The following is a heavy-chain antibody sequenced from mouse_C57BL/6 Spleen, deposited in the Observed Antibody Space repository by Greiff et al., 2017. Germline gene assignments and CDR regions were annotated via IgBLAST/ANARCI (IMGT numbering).Heavy chain of an antibody. J-gene: IGHJ2*01. CDR3: ARGVYDGYPDY. D-gene: IGHD2-3*01. CDR2: IYPGDGDT. CDR1: GYAFSSSW. Sequence: QVQLKQSGPELVKPGASVKISCKASGYAFSSSWMNWVKQRPGKGLEWIGRIYPGDGDTNYNGKFKGKATLTADKSSSTAYMQLSSLTSEDSAVYFCARGVYDGYPDYWGQGTTLTVSS. V-gene: IGHV1-82*01.